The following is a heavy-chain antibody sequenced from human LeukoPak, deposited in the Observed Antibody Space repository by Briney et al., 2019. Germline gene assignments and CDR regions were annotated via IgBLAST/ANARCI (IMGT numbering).Heavy chain of an antibody. V-gene: IGHV3-9*01. Sequence: GRSLRLSCAASGFTFNDYAMHWVRQIPGKGLEWVGGVNWNSGVIAYGASVKGRSTISRDNAKNSLYLQVHSLTFEDTALYYCAKDLAVGTTPRVYAFDVWGQGELVTVSS. CDR3: AKDLAVGTTPRVYAFDV. CDR1: GFTFNDYA. J-gene: IGHJ3*01. CDR2: VNWNSGVI. D-gene: IGHD1/OR15-1a*01.